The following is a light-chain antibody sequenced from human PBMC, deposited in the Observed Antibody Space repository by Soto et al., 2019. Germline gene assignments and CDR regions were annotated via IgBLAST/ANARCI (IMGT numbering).Light chain of an antibody. V-gene: IGKV3-20*01. CDR1: QTISSTY. CDR3: QQYGSSHPLT. Sequence: EIVLTQSPGTLSLSPGERATLSCRASQTISSTYFAWYQQKPGQAPRLLIYGASSRATGIPDRFSGSGSGTDFTLTISRLEPEDFALYYCQQYGSSHPLTFGGGTKVEIK. J-gene: IGKJ4*01. CDR2: GAS.